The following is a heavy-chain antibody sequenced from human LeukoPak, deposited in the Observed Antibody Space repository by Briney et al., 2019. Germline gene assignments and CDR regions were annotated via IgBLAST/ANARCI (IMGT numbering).Heavy chain of an antibody. CDR3: ARNNYYDSSGYPHDY. V-gene: IGHV3-48*01. Sequence: GGPLRVSCAASGFTFSSYSMNWVRQAPGKALEWVSYISSSSSTIYYAGSVKGRFTISRDNAKNSPYLQMNSLRAEDTAVYYCARNNYYDSSGYPHDYWGQGTLVTVSS. J-gene: IGHJ4*02. CDR1: GFTFSSYS. D-gene: IGHD3-22*01. CDR2: ISSSSSTI.